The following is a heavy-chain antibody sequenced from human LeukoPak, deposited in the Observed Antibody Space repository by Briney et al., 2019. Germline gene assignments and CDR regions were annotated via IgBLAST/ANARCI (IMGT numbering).Heavy chain of an antibody. Sequence: GGSLRLSCAASGFTFSSYSMNWVRQAPGKGLEWFSSISSSSSYIYYADSVKGGFTISRENAKNSLYLQMNSLRAEDTAVYYCARDRRRTDIVVVPAANDYWGQGTLVTVSS. D-gene: IGHD2-2*01. CDR1: GFTFSSYS. J-gene: IGHJ4*02. V-gene: IGHV3-21*01. CDR2: ISSSSSYI. CDR3: ARDRRRTDIVVVPAANDY.